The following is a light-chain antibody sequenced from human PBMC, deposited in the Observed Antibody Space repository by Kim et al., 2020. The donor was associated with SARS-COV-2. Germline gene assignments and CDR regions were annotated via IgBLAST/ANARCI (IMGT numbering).Light chain of an antibody. V-gene: IGKV3-15*01. CDR2: DAS. J-gene: IGKJ1*01. Sequence: SPGERVTLTCRASQTIKSGLAWYQQKPGQAPRLLIYDASTRATGIPARFSGSGYGTEFTLTISSLQSEDLALYHCQQYDDWPPWTFGQGTKVDIK. CDR1: QTIKSG. CDR3: QQYDDWPPWT.